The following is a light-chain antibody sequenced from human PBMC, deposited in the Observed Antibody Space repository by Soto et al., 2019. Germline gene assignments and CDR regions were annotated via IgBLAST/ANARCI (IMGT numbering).Light chain of an antibody. J-gene: IGLJ2*01. CDR3: SSYTSSTTLL. Sequence: QAVVTQPASVSGSPGQSITISCTGTSNDVGDYNYVSWYQQHPGKAPKLMIYEVSNRPSGVSNRFSGSKSGNTASLTISGLQAEDEADYYCSSYTSSTTLLFGGGTKLTVL. CDR2: EVS. V-gene: IGLV2-14*01. CDR1: SNDVGDYNY.